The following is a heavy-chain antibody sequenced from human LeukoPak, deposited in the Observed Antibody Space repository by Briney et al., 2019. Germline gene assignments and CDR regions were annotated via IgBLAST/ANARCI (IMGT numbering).Heavy chain of an antibody. CDR3: ARAVRRDSGGWRLDY. D-gene: IGHD2-15*01. Sequence: GASVKVSCKASGYTFTSYDINWVRQATGQGLGLMGWMNPNSGNTGYAQKFQGRVTMTRNTSISTAYMELSSLRSEDTAVYYCARAVRRDSGGWRLDYWGQGTLVTVSS. V-gene: IGHV1-8*01. CDR1: GYTFTSYD. CDR2: MNPNSGNT. J-gene: IGHJ4*02.